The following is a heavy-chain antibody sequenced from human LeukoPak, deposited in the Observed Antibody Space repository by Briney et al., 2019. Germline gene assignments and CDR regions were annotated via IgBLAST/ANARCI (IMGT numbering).Heavy chain of an antibody. D-gene: IGHD3-22*01. CDR2: IIPIFGTA. CDR3: ARENYYDSSGYLTNFDY. V-gene: IGHV1-69*05. Sequence: SVKVSCKASGGTFSSYAISWVRQAPGQGLEWMGRIIPIFGTANYAQKFQGRVTITTDESTSTAYMELSSLRSEDTAVYYCARENYYDSSGYLTNFDYWGQGTLVIVSS. J-gene: IGHJ4*02. CDR1: GGTFSSYA.